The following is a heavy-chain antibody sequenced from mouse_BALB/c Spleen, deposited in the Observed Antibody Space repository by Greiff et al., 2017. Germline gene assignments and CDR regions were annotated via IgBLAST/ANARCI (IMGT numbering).Heavy chain of an antibody. V-gene: IGHV1-37*01. J-gene: IGHJ4*01. Sequence: VQLKQSGPELVKPGASVKISCKASGYSFTGYFMNWVKQSRGKSLEWIGRINPYNGDTFYNQKFKGKATLTVDKSSSTAHMELLSLTSEDSAVYYCGMASTMSHYAMDYWGQGTSVTVSS. CDR3: GMASTMSHYAMDY. CDR2: INPYNGDT. CDR1: GYSFTGYF. D-gene: IGHD2-4*01.